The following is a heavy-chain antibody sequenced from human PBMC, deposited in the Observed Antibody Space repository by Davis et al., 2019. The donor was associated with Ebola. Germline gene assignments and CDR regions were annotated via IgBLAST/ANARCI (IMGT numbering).Heavy chain of an antibody. D-gene: IGHD6-6*01. CDR3: ASSSIAARPGYYYGMDV. J-gene: IGHJ6*02. CDR1: GFTFNNYA. V-gene: IGHV3-21*01. Sequence: PGGSLRLSCAASGFTFNNYAMSWVRQAPGKGLEWVSSISSSSSYIYYADSVKGRFTISRDNAKNSLYLQMNSLRAEDTAVYYCASSSIAARPGYYYGMDVWGQGTTVTVSS. CDR2: ISSSSSYI.